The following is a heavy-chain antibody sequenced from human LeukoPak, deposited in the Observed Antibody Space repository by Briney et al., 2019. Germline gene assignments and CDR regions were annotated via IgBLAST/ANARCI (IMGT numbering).Heavy chain of an antibody. CDR3: ARMTYYYDSSGYFVPADFDY. V-gene: IGHV4-59*01. D-gene: IGHD3-22*01. CDR2: IYYSGST. J-gene: IGHJ4*02. CDR1: GGSISSYY. Sequence: SETLSLTCTVSGGSISSYYWSWLRQPPGKGLEWIGYIYYSGSTNYNPSLKSRVTISVDTSKNQFSLKLSSVTAADTAVYYCARMTYYYDSSGYFVPADFDYWGQGTLVTVSS.